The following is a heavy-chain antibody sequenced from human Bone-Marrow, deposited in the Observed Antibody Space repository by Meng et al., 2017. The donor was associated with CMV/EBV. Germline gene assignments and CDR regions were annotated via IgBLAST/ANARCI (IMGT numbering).Heavy chain of an antibody. CDR1: GFTFSDYY. D-gene: IGHD3-22*01. CDR2: ISSSSTT. CDR3: ARDYYYDSSGYGMDV. Sequence: GGSLRLSCAASGFTFSDYYMNWVRQAPGKGLEWVSSISSSSTTYYADSVKGRFTISRDNAKNSLYLQMNSLRAEDTAVYYCARDYYYDSSGYGMDVWGQGTTVTVSS. V-gene: IGHV3-69-1*02. J-gene: IGHJ6*02.